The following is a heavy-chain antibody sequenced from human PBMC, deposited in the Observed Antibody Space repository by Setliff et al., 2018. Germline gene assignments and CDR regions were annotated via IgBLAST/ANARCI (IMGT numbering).Heavy chain of an antibody. J-gene: IGHJ4*02. V-gene: IGHV1-24*01. CDR3: ATVEAITIAAAGTTSFDY. CDR1: GYTLTELS. D-gene: IGHD6-13*01. Sequence: ASVKVSCKVSGYTLTELSMHWVRQAPGKGLEWMGGFDPEDGETIYAQKFQGRVTMTEDTSTDTAYMELSSLRSEDTAVYYCATVEAITIAAAGTTSFDYWGQGTLVTV. CDR2: FDPEDGET.